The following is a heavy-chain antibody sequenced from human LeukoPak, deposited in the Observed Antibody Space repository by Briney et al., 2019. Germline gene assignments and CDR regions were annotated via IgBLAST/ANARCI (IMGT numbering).Heavy chain of an antibody. CDR2: ISYSGST. D-gene: IGHD1-26*01. CDR3: VRVKSGSISDS. J-gene: IGHJ4*02. V-gene: IGHV4-39*07. CDR1: GGSISSSNYY. Sequence: SETLSLTCTVSGGSISSSNYYWGWIRQPPGEGLEWIASISYSGSTYYNPSVKSRVAISRDTSKNQFSLSLNSVTAADTAVYYCVRVKSGSISDSWGQGTPVTVSS.